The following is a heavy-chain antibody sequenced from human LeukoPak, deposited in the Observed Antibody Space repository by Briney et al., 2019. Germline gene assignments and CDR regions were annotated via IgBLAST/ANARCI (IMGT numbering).Heavy chain of an antibody. V-gene: IGHV3-23*01. D-gene: IGHD3-9*01. CDR3: ARANYDI. CDR2: ISGSGGST. J-gene: IGHJ4*02. Sequence: AISGSGGSTYYADSVKGRFTISRDNSKNTLYLQMNSLRAEDTGVYYCARANYDIRGQGTPVTVSS.